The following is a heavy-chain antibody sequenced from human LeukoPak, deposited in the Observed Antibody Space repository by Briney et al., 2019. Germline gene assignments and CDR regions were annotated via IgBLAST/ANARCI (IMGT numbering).Heavy chain of an antibody. J-gene: IGHJ5*02. CDR3: CTGPHNILRRIGCCVP. CDR1: GYTFTDLS. V-gene: IGHV1-24*01. Sequence: GASVKVSCKVSGYTFTDLSMHWVRQAPGQGHEWMGGFDPDSGGTTYEQKFQGSVIMTGDTSTNTAYMELSSLLSDDAAVDYCCTGPHNILRRIGCCVPWGGGTLDTVSS. CDR2: FDPDSGGT. D-gene: IGHD3-9*01.